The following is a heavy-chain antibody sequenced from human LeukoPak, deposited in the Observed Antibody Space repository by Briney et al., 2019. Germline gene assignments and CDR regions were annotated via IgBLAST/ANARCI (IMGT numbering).Heavy chain of an antibody. CDR1: GYTLTELS. J-gene: IGHJ5*02. D-gene: IGHD3-3*01. V-gene: IGHV1-24*01. Sequence: ASVKVSCKVSGYTLTELSMHWVRQAPGKGLEWMGGFDPGDGVTIYTQKFQGRLTITEHTSTDTAYMELSSLRSEDTAVYYCATGYYDFSVWFDPWGQGTLVTVSS. CDR3: ATGYYDFSVWFDP. CDR2: FDPGDGVT.